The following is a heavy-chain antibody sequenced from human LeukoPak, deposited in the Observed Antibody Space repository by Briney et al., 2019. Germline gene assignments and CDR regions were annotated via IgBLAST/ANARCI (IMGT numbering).Heavy chain of an antibody. J-gene: IGHJ4*02. CDR1: GFTFSSYA. CDR3: AIGTTVTTNFEGYY. V-gene: IGHV3-23*01. Sequence: QSGGSLRLSCAASGFTFSSYAMSWVRQAPGKGLEWVSAISGSGGSTYYADSVKGRFTISRDNSKNTLYLQMNSLRAEDTAVYYCAIGTTVTTNFEGYYWGQGTLVTVSS. D-gene: IGHD4-17*01. CDR2: ISGSGGST.